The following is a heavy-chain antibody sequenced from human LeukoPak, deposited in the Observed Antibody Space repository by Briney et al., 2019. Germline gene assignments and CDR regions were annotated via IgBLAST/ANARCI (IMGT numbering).Heavy chain of an antibody. CDR2: INHSGST. CDR1: GGSFSGYY. V-gene: IGHV4-34*01. CDR3: ARDYDSSGYFDY. D-gene: IGHD3-22*01. J-gene: IGHJ4*02. Sequence: SETLSLTCAVYGGSFSGYYWSWIRQPPGKGLEWIGEINHSGSTNYNPSLKSRVTTSVDTSKNQFSLKLSSVTAADTAVYYCARDYDSSGYFDYWGQGTLVTVSS.